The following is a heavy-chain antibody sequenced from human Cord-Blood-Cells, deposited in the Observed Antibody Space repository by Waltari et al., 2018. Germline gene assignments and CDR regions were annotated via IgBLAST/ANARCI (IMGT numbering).Heavy chain of an antibody. CDR1: GYTSTRYD. Sequence: QVQLVQSGAEVKKPGASVKVSCKASGYTSTRYDINWVRPATGQGLEWMGWMNPNSGNTGYAQKFQGRVTMTRNTSISTAYMELSSLRSEDTAVYYCARALLALDAFDIWGQGTMVTVSS. D-gene: IGHD1-26*01. CDR3: ARALLALDAFDI. V-gene: IGHV1-8*01. CDR2: MNPNSGNT. J-gene: IGHJ3*02.